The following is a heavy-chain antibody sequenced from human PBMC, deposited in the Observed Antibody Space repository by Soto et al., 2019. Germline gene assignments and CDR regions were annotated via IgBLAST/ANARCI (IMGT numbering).Heavy chain of an antibody. CDR3: VVGRDYSKGGDH. CDR1: GFSVSNYH. D-gene: IGHD4-4*01. J-gene: IGHJ4*02. CDR2: ITVGDVT. V-gene: IGHV3-66*01. Sequence: EVQLVDSGGGLVQPGGSLRLSCAASGFSVSNYHMNWVRQAPGKGPEWVSIITVGDVTYYADSVKGRFTISRDISRNTVYLQINSLRGDDTVVYFFVVGRDYSKGGDHWGPGPLVIVSS.